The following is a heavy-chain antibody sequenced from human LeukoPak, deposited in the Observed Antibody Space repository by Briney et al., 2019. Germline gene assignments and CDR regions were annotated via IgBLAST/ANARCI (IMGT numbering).Heavy chain of an antibody. CDR3: HFKYCSSSTCFYYFDY. CDR1: GASISSSSHY. Sequence: PSETLSLTCTVSGASISSSSHYWGWIRQPPGKGLEWIGSIYYSGITYYNPSLRSRVTISVDTSKNQFSLKLSSVTATDTAVYYCHFKYCSSSTCFYYFDYWGQGTLVTVSS. CDR2: IYYSGIT. D-gene: IGHD2-2*01. V-gene: IGHV4-39*01. J-gene: IGHJ4*02.